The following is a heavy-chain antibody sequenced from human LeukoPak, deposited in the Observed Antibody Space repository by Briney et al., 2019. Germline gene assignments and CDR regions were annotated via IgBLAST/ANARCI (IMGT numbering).Heavy chain of an antibody. J-gene: IGHJ4*02. CDR2: IGSTAI. CDR1: GFTVSTHS. D-gene: IGHD3-10*01. Sequence: PGGSLRLSCAASGFTVSTHSMGWVRQAQGQGLEWVSYIGSTAIYADSVRGRFTISRDNAENSLYLQMNSLRAEDTAVYYCARDGPPAGAGDFDYWGQGTPVTVSS. V-gene: IGHV3-48*01. CDR3: ARDGPPAGAGDFDY.